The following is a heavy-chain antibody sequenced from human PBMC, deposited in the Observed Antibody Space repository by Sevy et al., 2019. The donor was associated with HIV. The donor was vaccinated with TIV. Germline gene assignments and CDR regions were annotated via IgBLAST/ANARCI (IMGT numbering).Heavy chain of an antibody. CDR2: ISSSSSTI. J-gene: IGHJ6*02. V-gene: IGHV3-48*02. CDR1: GFTFSSYS. CDR3: ARGAVEYYYYGMDV. D-gene: IGHD6-19*01. Sequence: GGSLRLSCAASGFTFSSYSMNWVRQAPGKGLEWVSYISSSSSTIYYADSVKGRFTISRDNAKNSLYLQMTSLRDEDTAVYYCARGAVEYYYYGMDVWGQGTTVTVSS.